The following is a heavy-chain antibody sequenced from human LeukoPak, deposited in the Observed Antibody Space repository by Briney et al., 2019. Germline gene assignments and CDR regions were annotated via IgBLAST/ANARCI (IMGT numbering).Heavy chain of an antibody. Sequence: GGSLRLSCAASGFTFSSYSMNWVRQAPGKGLEWVSSISTSSIYIYYADSMKGRFTISRDNAKKSLYLQMNSLRAEDTAVYYCARARLVSPAYYYYYYMDVWGKGTTVTISS. V-gene: IGHV3-21*04. CDR2: ISTSSIYI. D-gene: IGHD6-19*01. CDR1: GFTFSSYS. J-gene: IGHJ6*03. CDR3: ARARLVSPAYYYYYYMDV.